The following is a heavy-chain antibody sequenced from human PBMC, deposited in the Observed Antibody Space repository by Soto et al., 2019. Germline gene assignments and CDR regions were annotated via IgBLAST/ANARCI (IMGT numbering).Heavy chain of an antibody. J-gene: IGHJ4*02. V-gene: IGHV4-31*03. CDR3: AKMERTQLWLLVQN. Sequence: LSLTCTVSGASITNDAFFWTWVRQHPEKGLEWLAYITYGGSIYYDPSLRSRLTVSIDKSKSQSSLNVRSVTAADTAVYYCAKMERTQLWLLVQNWGQGLPVTAPQ. CDR2: ITYGGSI. CDR1: GASITNDAFF. D-gene: IGHD5-18*01.